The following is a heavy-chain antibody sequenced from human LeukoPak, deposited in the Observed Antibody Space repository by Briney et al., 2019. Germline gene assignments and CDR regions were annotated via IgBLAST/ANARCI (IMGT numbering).Heavy chain of an antibody. CDR2: IYYSGST. CDR1: GGSISSYY. V-gene: IGHV4-59*01. D-gene: IGHD2-21*02. J-gene: IGHJ4*02. CDR3: ARDPRGPYCGGDCYSGGFDY. Sequence: SETLSLTCTVSGGSISSYYWSWIRQPPGKGLEWIGYIYYSGSTNYNPSLKSRVTISVDTSKNQFSLKLSSVTAADTAVYYCARDPRGPYCGGDCYSGGFDYWGQGTLVTVSS.